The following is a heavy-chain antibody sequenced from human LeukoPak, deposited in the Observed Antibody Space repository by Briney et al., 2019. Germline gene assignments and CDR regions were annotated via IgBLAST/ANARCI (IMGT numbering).Heavy chain of an antibody. CDR2: INHSGST. CDR1: GGSFSGYY. CDR3: ARWELLFLAFDI. Sequence: SETLSLTCAVYGGSFSGYYWSWIRQPPGKGLEWIGEINHSGSTNYNPSLKSRVTISVDTSKNQFSLKLSSVTAADTAVYYCARWELLFLAFDIWGQGTMVTVSS. J-gene: IGHJ3*02. V-gene: IGHV4-34*01. D-gene: IGHD1-26*01.